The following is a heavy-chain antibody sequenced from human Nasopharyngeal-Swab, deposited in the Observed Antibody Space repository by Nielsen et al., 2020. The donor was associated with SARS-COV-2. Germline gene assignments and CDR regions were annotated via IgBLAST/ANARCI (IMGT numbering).Heavy chain of an antibody. D-gene: IGHD2-2*01. V-gene: IGHV4-34*01. CDR1: GGSFSGPQ. Sequence: SGTLSLTCAVYGGSFSGPQWSWVRQPPGKGLEWIGEANHGGGTNYNPSLKSPVTLSAPTSKNQFSLKLSSVTAADTAVYYCARGGAGVVPAPVLGLGPYYSYYYMDVWGKGTTVTVSS. J-gene: IGHJ6*03. CDR2: ANHGGGT. CDR3: ARGGAGVVPAPVLGLGPYYSYYYMDV.